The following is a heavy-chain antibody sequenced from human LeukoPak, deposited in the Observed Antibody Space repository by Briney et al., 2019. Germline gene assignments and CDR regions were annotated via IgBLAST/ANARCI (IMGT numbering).Heavy chain of an antibody. V-gene: IGHV1-69*13. CDR2: IIPIFGTA. D-gene: IGHD2-2*01. J-gene: IGHJ6*03. CDR3: ASRGYCSSTSCHRSRSYYYYYYMDV. Sequence: SVKVSCKASGGTFSSYAISWVRQAPGQGLEWMGGIIPIFGTANYAQKFQGRVTITADESTSTAYMELSSPRSEDTAVYYCASRGYCSSTSCHRSRSYYYYYYMDVWGKGTTVTISS. CDR1: GGTFSSYA.